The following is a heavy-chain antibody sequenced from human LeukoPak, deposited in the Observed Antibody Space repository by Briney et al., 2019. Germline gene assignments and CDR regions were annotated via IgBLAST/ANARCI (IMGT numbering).Heavy chain of an antibody. CDR1: GFTFDDYA. Sequence: PGGSLRLSCAASGFTFDDYAMHWVRQAPGKGLEWVSGISWNSGSIGYADSVKGRFTISRDNAKNSLYLQMNSLRAEDTAVYYCAKDESYFGSGSLSYYYYYMDVWGKGTTVTVSS. V-gene: IGHV3-9*01. CDR2: ISWNSGSI. D-gene: IGHD3-10*01. J-gene: IGHJ6*03. CDR3: AKDESYFGSGSLSYYYYYMDV.